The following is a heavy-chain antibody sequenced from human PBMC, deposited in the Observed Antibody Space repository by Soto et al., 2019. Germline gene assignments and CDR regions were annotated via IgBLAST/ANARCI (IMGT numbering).Heavy chain of an antibody. CDR3: ARGREYYYGMDV. CDR2: IYYSGST. Sequence: SETLSLTCTVSGGTITYYYWSWIRQAPGKGLEWLGYIYYSGSTNYNPSLKSRVTISVDTSKNQFSLKLSSVTAADTAVYYCARGREYYYGMDVWGQGTTVTVSS. V-gene: IGHV4-59*01. J-gene: IGHJ6*02. D-gene: IGHD3-10*01. CDR1: GGTITYYY.